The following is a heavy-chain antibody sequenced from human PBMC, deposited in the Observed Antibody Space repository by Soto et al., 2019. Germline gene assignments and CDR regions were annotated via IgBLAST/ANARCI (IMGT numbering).Heavy chain of an antibody. D-gene: IGHD3-3*01. CDR2: ISYDGSNK. CDR3: ARGFTIFGADNWFDP. CDR1: GFTFSSYA. Sequence: PGGSLRLSCAASGFTFSSYAMHWVRQAPGKGLEWVAVISYDGSNKYYADSVKGRFTISRDNSKNTLYLQMNSLRAEDTAVYYCARGFTIFGADNWFDPWGQGTLVTVSS. V-gene: IGHV3-30-3*01. J-gene: IGHJ5*02.